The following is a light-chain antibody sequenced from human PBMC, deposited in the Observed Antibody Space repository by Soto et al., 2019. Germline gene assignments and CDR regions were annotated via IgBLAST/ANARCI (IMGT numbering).Light chain of an antibody. CDR2: GAS. Sequence: EVVMTQSPATVSVSPGERATLSCRASQSVSNNLVWYQQKSGQAPRVLIYGASARATGLPVRFSGSGSETEFTLTISSLQSEDSAVYYCQQYSDLWTFGQGTKVDIK. J-gene: IGKJ1*01. V-gene: IGKV3-15*01. CDR1: QSVSNN. CDR3: QQYSDLWT.